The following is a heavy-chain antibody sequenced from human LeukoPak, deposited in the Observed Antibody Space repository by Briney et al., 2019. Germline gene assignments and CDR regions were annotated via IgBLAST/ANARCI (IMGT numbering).Heavy chain of an antibody. D-gene: IGHD3-22*01. CDR3: ARYMWNGIYYDSGGYSDY. CDR2: INHSGST. CDR1: GGSFSGYY. V-gene: IGHV4-34*01. J-gene: IGHJ4*02. Sequence: KTSETLSLTCAVYGGSFSGYYWSWIRQPPGKGLEWIGEINHSGSTNYNPSLKSRVTISVDTSKNQFSLKLSSVTAADTAVYYCARYMWNGIYYDSGGYSDYWGQGILVTVSS.